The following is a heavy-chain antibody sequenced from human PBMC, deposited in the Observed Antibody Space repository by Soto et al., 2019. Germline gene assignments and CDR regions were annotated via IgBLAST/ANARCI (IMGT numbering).Heavy chain of an antibody. Sequence: GGSLRLSCAASGFTFSSYAMSWVRQAPGKGLEWVSAISGSGGSTYYADSVKGRFTISRDNSKNTWYLKMNSLRAEDMAVYYCAKTYGSGSYYTPTTFDYWGQGTLVTVSS. V-gene: IGHV3-23*01. CDR1: GFTFSSYA. J-gene: IGHJ4*02. CDR2: ISGSGGST. CDR3: AKTYGSGSYYTPTTFDY. D-gene: IGHD3-10*01.